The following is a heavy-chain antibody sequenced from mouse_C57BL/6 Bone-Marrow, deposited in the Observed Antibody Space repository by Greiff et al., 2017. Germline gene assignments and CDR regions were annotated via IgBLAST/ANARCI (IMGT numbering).Heavy chain of an antibody. CDR1: GYTFTDYN. V-gene: IGHV1-18*01. D-gene: IGHD2-4*01. CDR2: INPNNGGT. J-gene: IGHJ3*01. CDR3: ARSEGYDYDGPAWFAY. Sequence: SGPELVKPGASVKIPCKASGYTFTDYNMDWVKQSHGKSLEWIGDINPNNGGTIYNQKFKGKATLTVDKSSSTAYMELRSLTSEDTAVYYCARSEGYDYDGPAWFAYWGQGTLVTVSA.